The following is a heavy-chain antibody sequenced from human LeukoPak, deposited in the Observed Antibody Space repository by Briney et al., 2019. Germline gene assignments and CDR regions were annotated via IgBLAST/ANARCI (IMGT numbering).Heavy chain of an antibody. CDR2: ISSSSSTI. D-gene: IGHD3-10*01. CDR1: GFTFSSYS. CDR3: ARGTLWFGELRGFDY. Sequence: QPGGSLRLSCAASGFTFSSYSMNWVRQAPGKGLEWVSYISSSSSTIYYADSVKGRFTISRDNAKNSLYLQMNSLRAEDTAVYYCARGTLWFGELRGFDYWGQGTLVTVSS. V-gene: IGHV3-48*01. J-gene: IGHJ4*02.